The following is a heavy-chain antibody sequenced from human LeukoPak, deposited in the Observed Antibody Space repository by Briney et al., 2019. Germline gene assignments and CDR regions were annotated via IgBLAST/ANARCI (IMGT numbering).Heavy chain of an antibody. J-gene: IGHJ4*02. CDR2: ISYDGSNK. D-gene: IGHD2-2*01. V-gene: IGHV3-30-3*01. CDR3: ARGIQCSSTSCYAGSTFDY. CDR1: GFTFSSYA. Sequence: GGSLRLSCAASGFTFSSYAMHWVRLAPGKGLEWVAVISYDGSNKYYADSVKGRFTISRDNSKNTLYLQMNSLRAEDTAVYYCARGIQCSSTSCYAGSTFDYWGQGTLVTVSS.